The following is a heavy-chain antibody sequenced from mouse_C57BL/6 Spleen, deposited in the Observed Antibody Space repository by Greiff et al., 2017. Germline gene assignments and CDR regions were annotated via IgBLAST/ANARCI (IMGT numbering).Heavy chain of an antibody. CDR2: ISNGGGST. V-gene: IGHV5-12*01. CDR3: ARHDPGPY. J-gene: IGHJ3*01. CDR1: GFTFSDYY. Sequence: EVMLVESGGGLVQPGGSLKLSCAASGFTFSDYYMYWVRQTPEKRLEWVAYISNGGGSTYYPDTVKGRFTISRDNAKNTLYLQMSRLKSEDTAMYYCARHDPGPYCGQGTLGTVSA.